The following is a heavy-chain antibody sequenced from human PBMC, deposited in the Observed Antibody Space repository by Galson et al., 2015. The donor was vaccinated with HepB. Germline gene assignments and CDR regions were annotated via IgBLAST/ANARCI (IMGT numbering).Heavy chain of an antibody. CDR1: GFTFRSYW. D-gene: IGHD4-11*01. CDR3: ARATVTTRAYYMDV. Sequence: SLRLSCAASGFTFRSYWMSWVRQAPGKGLEWVANIRQDGSEKYYVDSVKGRFTISRDNAKNSLYLQMNSLRAEDTAVYYCARATVTTRAYYMDVWGKGTTVTVSS. V-gene: IGHV3-7*04. CDR2: IRQDGSEK. J-gene: IGHJ6*03.